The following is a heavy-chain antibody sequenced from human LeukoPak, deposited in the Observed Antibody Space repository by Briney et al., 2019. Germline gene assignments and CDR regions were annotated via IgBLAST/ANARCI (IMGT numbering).Heavy chain of an antibody. J-gene: IGHJ6*02. CDR1: GGSFSGYY. V-gene: IGHV4-34*01. CDR3: ARGSRTYSSSSVAYDYYGMDV. Sequence: SETLSLTCAVYGGSFSGYYWSWIRQPPGKGLEWIGEINHSGSTNYNPSLKSRVTISVDTSKNQFSLKLSSVTAADTAVYYCARGSRTYSSSSVAYDYYGMDVWGQGTTVTVSS. CDR2: INHSGST. D-gene: IGHD6-6*01.